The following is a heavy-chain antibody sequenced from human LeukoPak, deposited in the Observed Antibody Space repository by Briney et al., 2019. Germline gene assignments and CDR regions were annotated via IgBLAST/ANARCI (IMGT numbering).Heavy chain of an antibody. CDR2: INPNNGDT. Sequence: ASVKVSCKASGYRFTSYGISWVRQAPGQGLEWMGWINPNNGDTRYAQKFQDWVTVTRDTSISTVYMELSRLRPDDTAVYYCARDRRRPDYYSDSNGFYHTPFFDYWGQGTLVTVSS. D-gene: IGHD3-22*01. V-gene: IGHV1-2*04. J-gene: IGHJ4*02. CDR1: GYRFTSYG. CDR3: ARDRRRPDYYSDSNGFYHTPFFDY.